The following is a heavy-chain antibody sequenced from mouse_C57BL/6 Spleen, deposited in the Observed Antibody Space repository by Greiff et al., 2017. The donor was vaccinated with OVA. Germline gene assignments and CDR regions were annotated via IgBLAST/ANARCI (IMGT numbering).Heavy chain of an antibody. Sequence: EVKLMESGGGLVKPGGSLKLSCAASGFTFSDYGMHWVRQAPEKGLEWVAYISSGSSTIYYADTVKGRFTISRDNAKNTLFLQMTSLRSEDTAMYYCARSDGYPFAYWGQGTLVTVSA. CDR2: ISSGSSTI. J-gene: IGHJ3*01. CDR3: ARSDGYPFAY. V-gene: IGHV5-17*01. D-gene: IGHD2-3*01. CDR1: GFTFSDYG.